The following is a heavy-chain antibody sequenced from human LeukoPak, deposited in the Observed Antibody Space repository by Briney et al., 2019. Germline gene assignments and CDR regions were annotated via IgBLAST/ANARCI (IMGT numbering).Heavy chain of an antibody. CDR1: GFTFSSYG. J-gene: IGHJ3*02. V-gene: IGHV3-30*03. CDR3: ARDWYYYDSSGYWTGAFDI. CDR2: ISYDGSNK. D-gene: IGHD3-22*01. Sequence: PGGSLRLSCAASGFTFSSYGMHWVRQAPGKGLEWVAVISYDGSNKYYADSVKGRLTISRDNSKNTLYLQMNSLRAEDTAVYYCARDWYYYDSSGYWTGAFDIWGQGTMVTVSS.